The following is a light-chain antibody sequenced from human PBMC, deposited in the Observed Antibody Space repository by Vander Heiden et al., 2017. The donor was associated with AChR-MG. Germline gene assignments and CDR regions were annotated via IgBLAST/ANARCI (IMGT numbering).Light chain of an antibody. Sequence: QSALTQPASVSGSPGQSITISCTGTSSDVGGYNYVSWYQQHPGKAPKLMLYDVSKRPSGVSNRFSGSKSGNTASLTISGLQAEDEADYYCSSYTSSSTPYWVFGGGTKLTVL. V-gene: IGLV2-14*01. J-gene: IGLJ3*02. CDR3: SSYTSSSTPYWV. CDR2: DVS. CDR1: SSDVGGYNY.